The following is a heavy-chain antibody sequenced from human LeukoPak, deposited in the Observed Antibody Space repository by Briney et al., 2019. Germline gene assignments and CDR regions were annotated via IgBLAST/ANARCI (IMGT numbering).Heavy chain of an antibody. Sequence: GGSLRLSCAASGFTFSSYSMNWVRQAPGKGLEWVSSISSSSSYIYYADSVKGRFTISRDNAKNSLYLQMNSLRAEDTAVYYCARDPRQYYDILTGYYADLYFDYWGQGTLVTVSS. V-gene: IGHV3-21*01. D-gene: IGHD3-9*01. CDR2: ISSSSSYI. J-gene: IGHJ4*02. CDR1: GFTFSSYS. CDR3: ARDPRQYYDILTGYYADLYFDY.